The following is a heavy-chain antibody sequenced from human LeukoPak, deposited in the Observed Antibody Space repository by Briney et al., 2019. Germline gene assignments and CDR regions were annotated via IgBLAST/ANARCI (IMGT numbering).Heavy chain of an antibody. CDR1: GYTFTSYD. J-gene: IGHJ4*02. CDR2: MNPNSGNT. D-gene: IGHD6-19*01. Sequence: ASVKVPCKASGYTFTSYDINWVRQATGQGLEWMGWMNPNSGNTGYAQKFQGRVTMTRNTSISTAYMELSSLRSEDTAVYYCARTYSSGWSSQSGFFDYWGQGTLVTVSS. CDR3: ARTYSSGWSSQSGFFDY. V-gene: IGHV1-8*01.